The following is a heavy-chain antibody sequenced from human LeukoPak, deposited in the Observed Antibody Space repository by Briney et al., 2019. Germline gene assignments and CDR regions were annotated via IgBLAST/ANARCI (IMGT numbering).Heavy chain of an antibody. J-gene: IGHJ4*02. Sequence: PSETLSLTCAVYGGSITGYYWSWIRQTPGRGLEWVGEIHYTGATSYNPSLKSRATISTDTSKNQFSLRLSSVTAADTAVYYCARGNILTGYCFDFWGQGALVTVCS. D-gene: IGHD3-9*01. CDR1: GGSITGYY. CDR3: ARGNILTGYCFDF. CDR2: IHYTGAT. V-gene: IGHV4-34*01.